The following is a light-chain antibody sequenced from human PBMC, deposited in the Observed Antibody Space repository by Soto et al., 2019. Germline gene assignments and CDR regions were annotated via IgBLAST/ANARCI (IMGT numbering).Light chain of an antibody. V-gene: IGLV2-8*01. CDR3: SSYAGSNNLV. J-gene: IGLJ2*01. CDR2: EVS. Sequence: QSALTQPASVSGSPGQSITISCTGTSSDVVSYNLVSWYQQHPGKAPKLMIYEVSKRPSGVPDRFSGSKSGNTASLTVSGLQAEDEADYYCSSYAGSNNLVFGGGTKLTVL. CDR1: SSDVVSYNL.